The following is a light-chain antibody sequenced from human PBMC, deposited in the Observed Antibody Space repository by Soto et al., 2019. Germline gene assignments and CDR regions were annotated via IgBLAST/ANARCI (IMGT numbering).Light chain of an antibody. V-gene: IGKV3-11*01. CDR2: DAS. J-gene: IGKJ5*01. CDR3: QQRSNFIT. Sequence: EIVLTQSPVTLSLSPGERATLSCRASQSVSSSYLAWYQQKPGQAPRLLIYDASNRATAIPARFSGSGSGTDFTLTISSLEPEDFAVYYCQQRSNFITFGQGTRLEIK. CDR1: QSVSSSY.